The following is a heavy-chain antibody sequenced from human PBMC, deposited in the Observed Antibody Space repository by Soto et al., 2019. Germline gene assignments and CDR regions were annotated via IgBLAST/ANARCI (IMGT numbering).Heavy chain of an antibody. CDR2: IGGRGNSA. Sequence: GGSLRLSCAASGFIFTNYAMNWVRQAPGKGLEWVSVIGGRGNSAYYADSVQGRFTISRDNSKNTLSLQMSSLTADDTDIYYSVREGRGYFDFWGRGTMVTVSS. CDR1: GFIFTNYA. J-gene: IGHJ3*01. D-gene: IGHD5-12*01. CDR3: VREGRGYFDF. V-gene: IGHV3-23*01.